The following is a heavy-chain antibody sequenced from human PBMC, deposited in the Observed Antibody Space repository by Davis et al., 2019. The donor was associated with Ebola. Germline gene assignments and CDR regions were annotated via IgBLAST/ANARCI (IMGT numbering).Heavy chain of an antibody. CDR1: GYTFTGYY. D-gene: IGHD3-22*01. CDR3: AREIYDSSGYYSLGFDY. V-gene: IGHV1-2*02. CDR2: INPNSGGT. Sequence: ASVKVSCKASGYTFTGYYMHWVRQAPGQGLEWMGWINPNSGGTNYAQKFQGRVTMTRDTSISTAYMELSRLRSDDTAVYYCAREIYDSSGYYSLGFDYWGQGTLVTVSS. J-gene: IGHJ4*02.